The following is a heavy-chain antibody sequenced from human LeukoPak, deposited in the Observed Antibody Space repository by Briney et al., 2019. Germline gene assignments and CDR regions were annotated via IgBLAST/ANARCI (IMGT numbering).Heavy chain of an antibody. CDR2: IYPGDSDT. CDR1: GYSFTSYW. V-gene: IGHV5-51*01. Sequence: GESLKISCKGSGYSFTSYWIGWVRQMPGKGLEWMGIIYPGDSDTRYSPSFQGQVTISADKSISTAYLQWSSLKASDTAMYYCARVGLIQLWLEYYYMDVWGKGTTVTVSS. D-gene: IGHD5-18*01. J-gene: IGHJ6*03. CDR3: ARVGLIQLWLEYYYMDV.